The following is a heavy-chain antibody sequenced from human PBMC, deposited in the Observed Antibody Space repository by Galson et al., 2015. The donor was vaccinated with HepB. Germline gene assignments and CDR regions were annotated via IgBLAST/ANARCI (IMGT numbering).Heavy chain of an antibody. Sequence: SLRLSCAASGFTFSSYAMSWVRQAPGKGLEWVSAISGSGGSTYYADSVKGRFTISRDNSKNTLYLQMNSLRAEDTAVYYCAKDLSLGEYYYGMDVWGQGTTVTVSS. D-gene: IGHD3-10*01. CDR3: AKDLSLGEYYYGMDV. J-gene: IGHJ6*02. CDR2: ISGSGGST. V-gene: IGHV3-23*01. CDR1: GFTFSSYA.